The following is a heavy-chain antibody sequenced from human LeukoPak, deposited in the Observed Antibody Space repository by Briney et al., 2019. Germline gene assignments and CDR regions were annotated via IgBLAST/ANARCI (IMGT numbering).Heavy chain of an antibody. CDR3: ARELPTKNYGDGTRVAFDI. V-gene: IGHV7-4-1*02. J-gene: IGHJ3*02. CDR1: GYTFTSYA. CDR2: INTNTGNP. Sequence: ASVKVSCKASGYTFTSYAMNWVRQAPGQGLEWMGWINTNTGNPTYAQGFTGRFVFSLDTSVSTAYLRISSLKAEDTAVYYCARELPTKNYGDGTRVAFDIWGQGTMVTVSS. D-gene: IGHD4-17*01.